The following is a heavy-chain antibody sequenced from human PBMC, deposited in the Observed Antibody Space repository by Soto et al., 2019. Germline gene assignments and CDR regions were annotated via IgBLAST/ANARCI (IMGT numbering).Heavy chain of an antibody. D-gene: IGHD3-3*01. Sequence: EVQLVESGGGLVKPGGSLRLSCAASGFTFSSYSMNWVRQAPGKGLEWVSSISSSSSYIYYADSVKGRFTISRDNAKNSRDLQMNSLRAEDTAVYYCARDGRFLEWFSSGYGMDVWGQGTTVAVSS. V-gene: IGHV3-21*01. CDR3: ARDGRFLEWFSSGYGMDV. CDR1: GFTFSSYS. J-gene: IGHJ6*02. CDR2: ISSSSSYI.